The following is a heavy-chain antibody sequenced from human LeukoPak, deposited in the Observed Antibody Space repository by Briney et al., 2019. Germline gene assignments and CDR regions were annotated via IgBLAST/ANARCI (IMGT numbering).Heavy chain of an antibody. J-gene: IGHJ4*02. CDR1: GYTFTGYY. CDR3: ARVKEGSSWYFDY. V-gene: IGHV1-2*02. CDR2: INPNSGGT. Sequence: ASVKVSCKASGYTFTGYYMHWVRQAPGQGLEWMGWINPNSGGTNYAQKFQGRVTMTRDTSISTAYMELSRLRSDDTAVYYCARVKEGSSWYFDYCGQGTLVTVSS. D-gene: IGHD6-13*01.